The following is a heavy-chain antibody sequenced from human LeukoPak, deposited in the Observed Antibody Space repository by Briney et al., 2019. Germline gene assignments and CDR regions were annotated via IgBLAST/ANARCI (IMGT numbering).Heavy chain of an antibody. CDR1: GFTFSSYA. D-gene: IGHD6-13*01. CDR2: IKSKTDGGTT. Sequence: PGGSLRLSCAASGFTFSSYAMSWVRQAPGKGLEWVGRIKSKTDGGTTDYAAPVKGRFTISRDDSKNTLYLQMNSLKTEDTAVYYCTTDNQYSSSWYWGAFDIWGQGTMVTVSS. CDR3: TTDNQYSSSWYWGAFDI. V-gene: IGHV3-15*01. J-gene: IGHJ3*02.